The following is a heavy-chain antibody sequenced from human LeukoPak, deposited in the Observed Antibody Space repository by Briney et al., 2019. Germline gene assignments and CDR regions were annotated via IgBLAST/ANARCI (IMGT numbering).Heavy chain of an antibody. J-gene: IGHJ5*02. D-gene: IGHD2-21*02. V-gene: IGHV1-46*01. CDR1: GYTFTSYY. CDR2: INPSGGST. Sequence: ASVKVSCKASGYTFTSYYMHWVRQAPGQGLEWMGIINPSGGSTSYAQKFQGRVTMTRDTSTSTVYMELSSLRSEDTAVYYCARESSGRSYCGGDCYSNWFDPWGQGTLVTVSS. CDR3: ARESSGRSYCGGDCYSNWFDP.